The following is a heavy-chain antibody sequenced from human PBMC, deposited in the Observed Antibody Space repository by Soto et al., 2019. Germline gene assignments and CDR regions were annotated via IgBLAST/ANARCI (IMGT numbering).Heavy chain of an antibody. V-gene: IGHV4-39*01. CDR3: GRVVEGATRHTDPDS. CDR2: AYRNGGA. Sequence: QVHLQESGPGLVMPSRTLSLTCTVSGVSTNNSHSSWAWIRQPPGKGLQFIASAYRNGGANYNSSLKSRVTISVDTANNQVSLRMRSLTAADTAFYYCGRVVEGATRHTDPDSWGQGILVTVSS. CDR1: GVSTNNSHSS. J-gene: IGHJ5*01. D-gene: IGHD2-21*01.